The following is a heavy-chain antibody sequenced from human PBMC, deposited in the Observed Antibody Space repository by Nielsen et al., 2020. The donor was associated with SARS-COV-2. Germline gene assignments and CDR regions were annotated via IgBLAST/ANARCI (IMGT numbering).Heavy chain of an antibody. CDR3: ARDSYWYGVTYYYYGMDV. CDR2: ISSSSSYI. V-gene: IGHV3-21*01. Sequence: WVRQPHWKGREWVSSISSSSSYIYYADSVKGRFTISRDNAKNSLYLQMNSMRADDTAVYYCARDSYWYGVTYYYYGMDVWGQGTTVTVSS. J-gene: IGHJ6*02. D-gene: IGHD2-8*02.